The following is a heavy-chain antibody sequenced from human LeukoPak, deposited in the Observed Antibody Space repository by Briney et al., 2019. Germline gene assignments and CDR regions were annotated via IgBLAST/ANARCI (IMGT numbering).Heavy chain of an antibody. V-gene: IGHV3-23*01. Sequence: GGSLRLSCAASGFTFSTYTMTWVRQAPGKGLEWVLAIIASGGSTYYADSVKGRFTISRDNSKNTLYVLMNSLRAEDTAVYYCAKCKTSGWSSDVMDVWGQGTTVTVSS. CDR1: GFTFSTYT. J-gene: IGHJ6*02. CDR3: AKCKTSGWSSDVMDV. CDR2: IIASGGST. D-gene: IGHD6-19*01.